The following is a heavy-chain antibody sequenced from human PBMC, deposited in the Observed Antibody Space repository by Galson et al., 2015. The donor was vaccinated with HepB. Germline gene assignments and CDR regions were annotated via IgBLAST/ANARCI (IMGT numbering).Heavy chain of an antibody. CDR2: IYSGGST. Sequence: SLRLSCAASGFTVSSNYMSWVRQAPGKGLEWVSVIYSGGSTYYADSVKGRFTISRDNSKNTLYLQMNSLRAEDTAVYYCARVGVYYDSTGLGPWAIDIWGQGTMVTVSS. J-gene: IGHJ3*02. CDR3: ARVGVYYDSTGLGPWAIDI. D-gene: IGHD3-22*01. V-gene: IGHV3-53*01. CDR1: GFTVSSNY.